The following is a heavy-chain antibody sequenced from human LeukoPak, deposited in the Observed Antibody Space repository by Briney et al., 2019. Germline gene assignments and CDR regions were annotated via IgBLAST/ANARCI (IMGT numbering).Heavy chain of an antibody. CDR3: ARGGFGELSGYFDY. CDR1: GFAFSSYE. J-gene: IGHJ4*02. Sequence: GGSLRLSCAASGFAFSSYEMNWVRQAPGKGLEWVSYISSSGSTIYYADSVKGRFTISRDNAKNSLYLQMNSLRAEDTAVYYCARGGFGELSGYFDYWGQGTLVTVSS. D-gene: IGHD3-10*01. V-gene: IGHV3-48*03. CDR2: ISSSGSTI.